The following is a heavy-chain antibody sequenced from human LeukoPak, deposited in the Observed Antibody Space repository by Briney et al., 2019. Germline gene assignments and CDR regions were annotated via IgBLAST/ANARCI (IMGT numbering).Heavy chain of an antibody. Sequence: PGESLRLSCSASGFTFRCYVMHWVPQAPGKGVEGVAVISYDEIDKYYADSVKGRFTISRHNSKNPLPLHMNSQRPEDTAVYYCARDHLEWCGTYYVDYWGQGTLVTVSS. CDR3: ARDHLEWCGTYYVDY. V-gene: IGHV3-30*01. J-gene: IGHJ4*02. CDR2: ISYDEIDK. D-gene: IGHD3-3*01. CDR1: GFTFRCYV.